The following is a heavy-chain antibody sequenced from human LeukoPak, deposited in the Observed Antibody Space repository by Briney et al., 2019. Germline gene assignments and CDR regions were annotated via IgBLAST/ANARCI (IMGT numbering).Heavy chain of an antibody. CDR2: INHSGST. CDR3: ARGHSDILTGYRLTPFDY. J-gene: IGHJ4*02. Sequence: SETLSLTCAVYGGSFSGYYWSWIRQPPGKGLEGTGEINHSGSTNYNPSLKSRVTISVDTSKNQFSLKLSSVTAAATAVYYCARGHSDILTGYRLTPFDYWGQGTLVTVSS. CDR1: GGSFSGYY. V-gene: IGHV4-34*01. D-gene: IGHD3-9*01.